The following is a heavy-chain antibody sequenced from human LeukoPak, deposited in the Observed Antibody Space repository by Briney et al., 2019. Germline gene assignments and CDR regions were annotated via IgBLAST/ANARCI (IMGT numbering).Heavy chain of an antibody. J-gene: IGHJ3*02. D-gene: IGHD3-10*01. CDR1: GGTFSSYA. Sequence: GSSVKVSCKASGGTFSSYAISWVRQAPGQGLEWMGRIIPIFGTANYAQKFQGRVTITTDESTSTAYMELSSLRSEDTAVYYCARDRRESALWFGESAADAFDIWGQGTMVTVSS. CDR3: ARDRRESALWFGESAADAFDI. V-gene: IGHV1-69*05. CDR2: IIPIFGTA.